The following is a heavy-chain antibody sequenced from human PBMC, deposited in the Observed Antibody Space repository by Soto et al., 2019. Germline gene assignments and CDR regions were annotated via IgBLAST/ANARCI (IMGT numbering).Heavy chain of an antibody. V-gene: IGHV1-18*01. D-gene: IGHD3-22*01. CDR2: INANSGNT. J-gene: IGHJ4*02. CDR1: GYTFTSYG. CDR3: ARAYSSSDDFDY. Sequence: ASVKVSCKASGYTFTSYGISWVRQAPGQGLEWMGWINANSGNTNYAQKFQGRVTMTRDTSTSTAYMELNRDDTAVYYCARAYSSSDDFDYWGQRTLVTVSS.